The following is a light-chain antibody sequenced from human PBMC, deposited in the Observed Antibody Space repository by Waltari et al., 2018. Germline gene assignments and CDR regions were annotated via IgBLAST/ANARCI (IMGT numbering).Light chain of an antibody. CDR3: CSYAGSYTFGV. Sequence: QSALTQPRSVSGSPGQSVTIPCTGTRSDVGGYNYVSWYQQLPGQAPNLTIYEINKRPSGVPDRFSGSKSGNTASLTISGLQAEDEADYYCCSYAGSYTFGVFGGGTKVTVL. J-gene: IGLJ2*01. V-gene: IGLV2-11*01. CDR1: RSDVGGYNY. CDR2: EIN.